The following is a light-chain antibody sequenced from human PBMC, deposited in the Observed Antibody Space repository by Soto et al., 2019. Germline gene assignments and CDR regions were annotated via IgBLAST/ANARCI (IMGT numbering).Light chain of an antibody. Sequence: QSVLTQPASVSGSPGQSITISCTGTSSDVGGYNYVSWYQQYPGKAPKLMIYDVSNRPSGVSNRFSGSKSGNTASLTISGLQADDEADYYCGSYTSSSTLGVFGGGTKVTVL. CDR1: SSDVGGYNY. CDR3: GSYTSSSTLGV. J-gene: IGLJ3*02. V-gene: IGLV2-14*01. CDR2: DVS.